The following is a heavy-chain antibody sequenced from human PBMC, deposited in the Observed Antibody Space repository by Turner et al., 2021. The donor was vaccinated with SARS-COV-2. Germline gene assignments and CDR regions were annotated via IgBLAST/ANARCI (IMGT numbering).Heavy chain of an antibody. CDR3: ARSGWSLWYFDY. CDR1: GGSFSGYY. J-gene: IGHJ4*02. Sequence: QVQLQQWGAGLLKPSTTLSLTCAVYGGSFSGYYWSWIRQPPGKGLEWIGEINHGESTNYNPSLKSRVTISVDTSKNQFSLKLSSVTAADTAVYYCARSGWSLWYFDYWGQGTLVTVSS. CDR2: INHGEST. D-gene: IGHD6-19*01. V-gene: IGHV4-34*01.